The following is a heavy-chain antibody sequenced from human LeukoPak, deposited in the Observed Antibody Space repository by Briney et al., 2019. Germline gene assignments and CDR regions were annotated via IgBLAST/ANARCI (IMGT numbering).Heavy chain of an antibody. D-gene: IGHD6-13*01. V-gene: IGHV3-30-3*02. CDR2: ISYDGSNK. CDR3: AKTGTPWYYFDY. Sequence: GGSLRLSCAASGFTFSTYGMHWVRQAPGKGLEWVAVISYDGSNKYYADSVKGRFTISRDNSKNTLYLQMNSLRAEDTAVYYCAKTGTPWYYFDYWGQGTLVTVSS. J-gene: IGHJ4*02. CDR1: GFTFSTYG.